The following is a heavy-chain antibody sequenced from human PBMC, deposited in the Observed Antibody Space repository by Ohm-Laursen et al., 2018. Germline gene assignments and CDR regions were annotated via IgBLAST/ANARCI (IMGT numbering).Heavy chain of an antibody. V-gene: IGHV3-33*01. CDR3: ARSFAVTTFYYHGMDV. J-gene: IGHJ6*02. Sequence: SLRLSCAASGFTFRSFGMHWVRQAPGKGLEWVAAIWYDGTYKYYEDSAMGRFTVSRDNSKNTLNLQMDSLRAEDTAVYYCARSFAVTTFYYHGMDVWGQGTTVTVAS. D-gene: IGHD4-17*01. CDR1: GFTFRSFG. CDR2: IWYDGTYK.